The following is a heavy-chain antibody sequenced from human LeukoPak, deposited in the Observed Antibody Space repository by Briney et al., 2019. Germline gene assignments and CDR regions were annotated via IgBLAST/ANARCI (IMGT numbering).Heavy chain of an antibody. J-gene: IGHJ4*02. D-gene: IGHD4-11*01. Sequence: SSETLSLTCTVSGGSISSSSYYWGWIRQPPGKGLEWRGSIYYSGSTYYNPSLKRLVTISVDTSKTQFSLQLSSVTAADTAVYYCARDEAVTTLLGSFDYWGQGTLVTVSS. CDR3: ARDEAVTTLLGSFDY. CDR1: GGSISSSSYY. CDR2: IYYSGST. V-gene: IGHV4-39*07.